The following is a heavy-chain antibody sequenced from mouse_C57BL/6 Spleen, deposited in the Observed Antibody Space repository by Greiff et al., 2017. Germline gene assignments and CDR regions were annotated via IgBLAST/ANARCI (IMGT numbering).Heavy chain of an antibody. J-gene: IGHJ2*01. Sequence: VQLQQPGAELVKPGASVKVSCKASGYTFTSYWMHWVKQRPGQGLEWIGRIHPSDSDTNSNQKFKGKATLTVDNSSSTAYMQLSILTSEDSSVYYCAIGGFFDYWGQGTTLTVSS. V-gene: IGHV1-74*01. CDR3: AIGGFFDY. CDR1: GYTFTSYW. CDR2: IHPSDSDT.